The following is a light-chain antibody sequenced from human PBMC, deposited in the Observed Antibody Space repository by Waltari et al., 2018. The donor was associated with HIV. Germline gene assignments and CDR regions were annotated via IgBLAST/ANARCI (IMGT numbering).Light chain of an antibody. CDR2: DVS. J-gene: IGLJ3*02. V-gene: IGLV2-11*01. Sequence: QSALTQPRSVSGSPGQAVTISCTGTSSDVGGYNYVSWYQQHPGKAPKVMTYDVSKRPSGVPDRFSGSKSGNTASLTISGLQAEDEADYYCCSYAGSYTWVFGGGTKMTVL. CDR3: CSYAGSYTWV. CDR1: SSDVGGYNY.